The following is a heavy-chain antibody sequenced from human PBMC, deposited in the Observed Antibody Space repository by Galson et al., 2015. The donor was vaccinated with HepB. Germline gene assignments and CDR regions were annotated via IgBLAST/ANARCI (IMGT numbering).Heavy chain of an antibody. J-gene: IGHJ6*03. CDR2: IKSKTDGGTT. Sequence: SLRLSCAASGFTFSNAWMSWVRQAPGKGLEWVGRIKSKTDGGTTDYAAPVKGGFTISRDDSKNTLYLQMNSLKTEDTAVYYCTGSGGYSGYAFYYYYYYYMDVWGKGTTVTVSS. V-gene: IGHV3-15*01. CDR3: TGSGGYSGYAFYYYYYYYMDV. D-gene: IGHD5-12*01. CDR1: GFTFSNAW.